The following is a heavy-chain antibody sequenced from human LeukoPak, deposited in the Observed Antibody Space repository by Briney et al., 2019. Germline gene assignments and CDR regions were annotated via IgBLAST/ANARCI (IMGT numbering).Heavy chain of an antibody. J-gene: IGHJ4*02. CDR3: ATSTLYNIDY. V-gene: IGHV4-38-2*01. D-gene: IGHD5-24*01. CDR1: GYSISSGYY. CDR2: IYHSGST. Sequence: SETLSLTCAVSGYSISSGYYWGWIRPPPGKGLEWIGSIYHSGSTYYNPSLKSRVTISVGTSKNQFSLKLSSVTAADTAVYYCATSTLYNIDYWGQGTLVTVSS.